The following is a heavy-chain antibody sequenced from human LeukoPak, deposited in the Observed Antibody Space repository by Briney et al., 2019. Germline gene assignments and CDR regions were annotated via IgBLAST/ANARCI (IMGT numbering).Heavy chain of an antibody. Sequence: GGSLRLSCAASGFTFSSYSMNWVRQAPGKGLEWVSSISSSSSYIYYAGSVKGRFTISRDNAKNSLYLQMNSLRAEDTAVYYCARDYYDSSGWGNYYYYYGMDVWGQGTTVTVSS. J-gene: IGHJ6*02. D-gene: IGHD3-22*01. CDR2: ISSSSSYI. CDR3: ARDYYDSSGWGNYYYYYGMDV. CDR1: GFTFSSYS. V-gene: IGHV3-21*01.